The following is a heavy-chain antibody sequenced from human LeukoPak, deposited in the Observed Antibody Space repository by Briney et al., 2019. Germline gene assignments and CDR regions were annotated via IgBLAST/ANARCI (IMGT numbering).Heavy chain of an antibody. Sequence: GGSLRLSCAASGFTFSNYWIHWVRQAPGKGLVWVSHINSDGSSTSYTDSVRGRFTISRDNGKNTLYLQMSSLRAEDTAVYYCARHKRYYYDSSGYYYRKFDYWGQGTLVTVSS. D-gene: IGHD3-22*01. CDR2: INSDGSST. V-gene: IGHV3-74*01. J-gene: IGHJ4*02. CDR1: GFTFSNYW. CDR3: ARHKRYYYDSSGYYYRKFDY.